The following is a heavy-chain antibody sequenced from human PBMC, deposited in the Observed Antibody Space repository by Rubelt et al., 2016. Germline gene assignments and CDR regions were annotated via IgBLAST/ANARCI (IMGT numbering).Heavy chain of an antibody. CDR1: GTSVVNWR. Sequence: VRLQQWGAGLLKPSETLSLTCAVYGTSVVNWRLNWIRLAPGKGLEWVAYISGSGALIYYAASVQGRFTISRDNATNSLLLQMSSLRDDDTAVYYCARDSRLVVDYWGLGTLVTGSS. D-gene: IGHD2-2*01. CDR2: ISGSGALI. J-gene: IGHJ4*02. CDR3: ARDSRLVVDY. V-gene: IGHV3-21*05.